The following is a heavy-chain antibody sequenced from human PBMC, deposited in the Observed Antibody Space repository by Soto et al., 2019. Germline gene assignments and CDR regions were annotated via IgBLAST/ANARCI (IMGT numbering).Heavy chain of an antibody. CDR3: ARDSLEYYYGMDV. V-gene: IGHV3-21*01. J-gene: IGHJ6*02. CDR1: GFTFSSYS. Sequence: GGSLRLSCAASGFTFSSYSMNWVRQAPGKGLEWVSSISSSSSYIYYADSVKGRFTISRDNAKNSLYLQMNSLRAEDTAVYYCARDSLEYYYGMDVWGQGTTVTVSS. CDR2: ISSSSSYI.